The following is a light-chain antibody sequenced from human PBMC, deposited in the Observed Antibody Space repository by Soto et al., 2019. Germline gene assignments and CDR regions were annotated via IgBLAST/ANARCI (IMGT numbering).Light chain of an antibody. CDR1: QGIDSS. J-gene: IGKJ5*01. V-gene: IGKV1-9*01. CDR2: AAS. Sequence: IRLTQSPSSLSASVGDRVTITCLASQGIDSSFAWYQEKPGKAPKLLIYAASSLQSGVPSRFSGSGSGTDFTLTISSLQPEDFATYYCQQLHDYPITFGQGTRLEIK. CDR3: QQLHDYPIT.